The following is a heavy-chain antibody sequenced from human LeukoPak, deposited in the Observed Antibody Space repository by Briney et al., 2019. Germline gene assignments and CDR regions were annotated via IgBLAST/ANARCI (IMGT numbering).Heavy chain of an antibody. V-gene: IGHV3-74*01. CDR1: GFTFSSYW. CDR2: INSDGSST. J-gene: IGHJ4*02. CDR3: AKADRLRGYDY. D-gene: IGHD5-12*01. Sequence: GGSLRLSCAASGFTFSSYWMHWVRQAPGKGLVWVSRINSDGSSTSYADSVKGRFTISRDNAKNTLYLQMNSLRAEDTAVYYCAKADRLRGYDYWGQGTLVTVSS.